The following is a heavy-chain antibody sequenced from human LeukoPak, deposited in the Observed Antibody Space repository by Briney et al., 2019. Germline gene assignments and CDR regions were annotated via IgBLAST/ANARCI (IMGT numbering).Heavy chain of an antibody. V-gene: IGHV3-21*01. Sequence: GGSLRLSCAASGFTFSNYAMMWVRQAPGKGLEWVSSINTGSTYMYYADSVKGRFTISRDNAKNSLHLQMYSLRAEDTAVYFCARVEATTGRNYHYYYMDVWGKGTTVTVSS. D-gene: IGHD1-1*01. CDR1: GFTFSNYA. J-gene: IGHJ6*03. CDR2: INTGSTYM. CDR3: ARVEATTGRNYHYYYMDV.